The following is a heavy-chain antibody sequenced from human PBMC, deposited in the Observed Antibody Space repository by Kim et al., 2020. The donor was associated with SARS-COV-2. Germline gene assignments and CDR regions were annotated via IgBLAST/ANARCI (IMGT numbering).Heavy chain of an antibody. V-gene: IGHV1-2*02. CDR1: GYTFTGYY. CDR2: INPNIVGT. D-gene: IGHD3-22*01. Sequence: ASVKVSCKASGYTFTGYYMHWVRQAPGQGLEWMGWINPNIVGTNYAQKFQGRVTMTRETSNSKAYMELSSLRSDDTAVYYCARGTKGITMIVVAYYYYMDVWGKGTTVTVSS. J-gene: IGHJ6*03. CDR3: ARGTKGITMIVVAYYYYMDV.